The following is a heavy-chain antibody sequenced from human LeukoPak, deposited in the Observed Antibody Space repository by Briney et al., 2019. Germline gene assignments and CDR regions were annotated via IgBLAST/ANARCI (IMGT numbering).Heavy chain of an antibody. CDR1: GGTFSDYA. CDR2: IIPIFGTL. D-gene: IGHD3-22*01. Sequence: SVKVSCKASGGTFSDYAINWVRQAPGQGLEWMGRIIPIFGTLNYAQKFQGKVTITTDESTSTAYMELSSLRSEETAVYYCATPRGTYYYDKSDAFDIWGQGTLVIVSS. CDR3: ATPRGTYYYDKSDAFDI. J-gene: IGHJ3*02. V-gene: IGHV1-69*05.